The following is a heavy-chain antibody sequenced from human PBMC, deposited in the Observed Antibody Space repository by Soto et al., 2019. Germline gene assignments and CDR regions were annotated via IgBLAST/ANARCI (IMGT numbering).Heavy chain of an antibody. CDR2: ISGSGGST. D-gene: IGHD6-19*01. V-gene: IGHV3-23*01. CDR3: AKAPNSSGWPNYYYYGMDV. J-gene: IGHJ6*02. Sequence: GGSLRLSCAASGFTFSSYAMSWVRQAPGKGLEWVSAISGSGGSTYYADSVKGRFTISRDNSKNTLYLQMNSLRAEDTAVYYCAKAPNSSGWPNYYYYGMDVWGQGTTVTVSS. CDR1: GFTFSSYA.